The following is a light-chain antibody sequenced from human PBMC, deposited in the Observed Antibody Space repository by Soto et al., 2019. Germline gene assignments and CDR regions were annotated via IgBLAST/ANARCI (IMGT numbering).Light chain of an antibody. CDR3: QQSYSTPLT. CDR1: QTIINY. Sequence: DIQMTQSPSSLSASVGDRVTITCRASQTIINYLSWYQQKPGKPPKLLIYAASNLQSGVPSRFSGSGSGTDFTLTINSLQPEDFATYYCQQSYSTPLTFGGGTKVEIK. CDR2: AAS. V-gene: IGKV1-39*01. J-gene: IGKJ4*01.